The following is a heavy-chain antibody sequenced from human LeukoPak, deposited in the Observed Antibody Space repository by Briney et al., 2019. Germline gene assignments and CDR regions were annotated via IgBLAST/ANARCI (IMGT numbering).Heavy chain of an antibody. CDR3: AKDIADLGYCSSTSRCYRGGVDY. J-gene: IGHJ4*02. D-gene: IGHD2-2*01. CDR1: GFTFSDYY. V-gene: IGHV3-11*01. CDR2: ISSSGSTI. Sequence: GGSLRLSCAASGFTFSDYYMSWIRQAPGKGLEWVSYISSSGSTIYYADSVKGRFTISRDNAKNSLYLQMNSLRAEDTALYYCAKDIADLGYCSSTSRCYRGGVDYWGQGTLVTVSS.